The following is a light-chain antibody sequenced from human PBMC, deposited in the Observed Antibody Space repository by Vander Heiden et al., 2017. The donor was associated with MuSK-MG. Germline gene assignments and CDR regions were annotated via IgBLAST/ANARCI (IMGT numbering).Light chain of an antibody. CDR1: SSNIGSNP. Sequence: QSVLTQPPSASGTPGQRVTISCSGSSSNIGSNPVYLYQQVPGTAPKLLIYTNNHRPSGVPDRFSGSKSGTSASLAISGLQSEDEADYYCAAWDDSLNGPVFGGGTKLTVL. J-gene: IGLJ3*02. CDR3: AAWDDSLNGPV. V-gene: IGLV1-44*01. CDR2: TNN.